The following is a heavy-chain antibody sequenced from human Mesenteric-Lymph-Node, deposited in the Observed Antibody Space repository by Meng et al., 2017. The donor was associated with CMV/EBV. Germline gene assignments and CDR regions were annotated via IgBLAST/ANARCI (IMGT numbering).Heavy chain of an antibody. V-gene: IGHV4-34*01. CDR2: INHTGGT. CDR3: AKGRDISSWYGDNWFDS. Sequence: SETLSLTCAVYGGSFSAYHWSWLRQPPGKGLEWIGEINHTGGTTYNPALKSRVTRSVDSSTDQFSLRLYSGTAADKELYSWAKGRDISSWYGDNWFDSWGQGSLVPFSS. D-gene: IGHD6-13*01. CDR1: GGSFSAYH. J-gene: IGHJ5*01.